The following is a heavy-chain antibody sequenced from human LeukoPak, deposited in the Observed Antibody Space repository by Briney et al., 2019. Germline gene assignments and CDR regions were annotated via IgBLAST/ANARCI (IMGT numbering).Heavy chain of an antibody. CDR1: GGSFSDYY. D-gene: IGHD6-19*01. CDR2: INHSGST. Sequence: SETLSLTCAVYGGSFSDYYWAWIRQSPGKGLEWIGQINHSGSTNYNPSLKSRVTISVDTSKNQFSLKLSSVTAADTDVYYCARRSSSGWGAFDIWGQGTMVTVSS. J-gene: IGHJ3*02. V-gene: IGHV4-34*01. CDR3: ARRSSSGWGAFDI.